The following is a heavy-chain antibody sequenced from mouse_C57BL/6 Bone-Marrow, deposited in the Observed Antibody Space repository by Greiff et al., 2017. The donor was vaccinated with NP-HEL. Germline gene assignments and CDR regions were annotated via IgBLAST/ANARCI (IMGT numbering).Heavy chain of an antibody. V-gene: IGHV10-1*01. CDR1: GFSFNTYA. J-gene: IGHJ4*01. CDR3: VRNPYYYGSPYYAMDY. Sequence: EVMLVESGGGLVQPKGSLKLSCAASGFSFNTYAMNWVRQAPGKGLEWVARIRSKSNNYATYYADSVKDRFTISRDDSESMLYLQMNNLKTEDTAMYYCVRNPYYYGSPYYAMDYWGQGTSVTVSS. CDR2: IRSKSNNYAT. D-gene: IGHD1-1*01.